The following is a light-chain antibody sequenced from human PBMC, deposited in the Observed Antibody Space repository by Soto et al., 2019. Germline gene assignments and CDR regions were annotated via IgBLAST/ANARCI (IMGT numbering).Light chain of an antibody. CDR2: GAS. J-gene: IGKJ1*01. CDR1: QSVRSSY. CDR3: QQYGSPPQT. V-gene: IGKV3-20*01. Sequence: EIALTQSPGTLSLSPGERATLSCRASQSVRSSYLAWYQQKPGQAPRLLIYGASSRATGIPDRISGSGSGTDFTLTISRLEPEDFAVYYCQQYGSPPQTFGQGTKVDIK.